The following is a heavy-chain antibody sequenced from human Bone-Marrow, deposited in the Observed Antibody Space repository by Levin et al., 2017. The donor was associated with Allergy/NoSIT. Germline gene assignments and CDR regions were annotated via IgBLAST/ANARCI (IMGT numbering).Heavy chain of an antibody. J-gene: IGHJ5*02. V-gene: IGHV1-2*06. CDR3: AREVESPDWFDP. CDR1: GYSFTAFY. CDR2: VDPVSGAT. Sequence: ASVKVSCKASGYSFTAFYVNWVRQAPGQGLEWMGRVDPVSGATNYAQKFQGRVTMTRDTSTSTAYMDLRRLTSDDRALYYCAREVESPDWFDPWGPGTLVTVSS.